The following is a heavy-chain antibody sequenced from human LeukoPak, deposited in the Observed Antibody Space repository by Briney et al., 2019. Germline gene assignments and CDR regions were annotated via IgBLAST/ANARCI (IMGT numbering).Heavy chain of an antibody. J-gene: IGHJ4*02. CDR1: GGSISSYY. D-gene: IGHD3-3*01. CDR3: ARRDWSAYQLDF. Sequence: SETLSLTCTVSGGSISSYYWSWIRQPPGKGLEWIGYIYYSGSTNYNPSLKSRVIISVDTSKNQFSLKLTSVTAADTAVYFCARRDWSAYQLDFWGRGILVVASS. V-gene: IGHV4-59*01. CDR2: IYYSGST.